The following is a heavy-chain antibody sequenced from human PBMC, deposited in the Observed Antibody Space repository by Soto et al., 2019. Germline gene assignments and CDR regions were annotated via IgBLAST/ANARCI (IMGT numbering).Heavy chain of an antibody. J-gene: IGHJ6*02. CDR1: GGSISSYY. Sequence: SETLSLTCTVSGGSISSYYWSWIRQPAGKGLEWIGRIYTSGSTNYNPSLKSRVTMSVGTSKNQFSLKLSSVTAADTAVYYCASLAVGLGYYYGMDVWGQGTTVTVSS. V-gene: IGHV4-4*07. D-gene: IGHD6-19*01. CDR3: ASLAVGLGYYYGMDV. CDR2: IYTSGST.